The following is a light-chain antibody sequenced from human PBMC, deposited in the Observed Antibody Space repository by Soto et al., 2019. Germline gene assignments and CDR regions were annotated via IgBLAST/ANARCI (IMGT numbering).Light chain of an antibody. CDR2: GAS. CDR3: QFFGSSRYT. J-gene: IGKJ2*01. CDR1: QSISSSY. Sequence: EIVLTQSPGTLSLSPGERATLACRASQSISSSYLAWYQQKPGQAPRLLIYGASSGATGIPDRFSGSGSGPDFTLTISRLEHEDFAVYYCQFFGSSRYTFGQGTKLEIK. V-gene: IGKV3-20*01.